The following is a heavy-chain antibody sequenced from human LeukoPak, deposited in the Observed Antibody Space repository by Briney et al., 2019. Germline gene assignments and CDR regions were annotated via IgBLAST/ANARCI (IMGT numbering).Heavy chain of an antibody. J-gene: IGHJ6*02. CDR1: GYSFTSYW. CDR2: IYPGDSNT. V-gene: IGHV5-51*01. D-gene: IGHD3/OR15-3a*01. CDR3: ARRRGTGYYYYYYGIDV. Sequence: GAPLKISCKCSGYSFTSYWIGWVRQMPGKGLEWMGIIYPGDSNTRYNPAFHGQVTISADKSISTAYLQWSSLKASDTAMYYCARRRGTGYYYYYYGIDVWGQGTTFTVSS.